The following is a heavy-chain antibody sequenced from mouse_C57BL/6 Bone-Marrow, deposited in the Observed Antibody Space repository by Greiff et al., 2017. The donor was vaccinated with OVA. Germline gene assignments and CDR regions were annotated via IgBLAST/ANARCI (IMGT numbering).Heavy chain of an antibody. J-gene: IGHJ4*01. CDR3: LRVYDYEEAMDY. V-gene: IGHV1-82*01. CDR2: IYPGDGDT. D-gene: IGHD2-4*01. CDR1: GYAFSSSW. Sequence: QVQLQQSGPELVKPGASVKISCKASGYAFSSSWMNWVKQRPGKGLEWIGRIYPGDGDTNYNGKFKGKATLTADKSSSTAYMQLSSLTSEDSAVYFCLRVYDYEEAMDYWGQGTSVTVSS.